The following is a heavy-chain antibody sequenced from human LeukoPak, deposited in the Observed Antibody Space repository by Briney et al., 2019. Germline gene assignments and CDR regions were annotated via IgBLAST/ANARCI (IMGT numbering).Heavy chain of an antibody. CDR3: AKDKTPYCGGDCYLDY. J-gene: IGHJ4*02. CDR1: GFTFSDYY. D-gene: IGHD2-21*02. V-gene: IGHV3-11*05. Sequence: GALRLSCAASGFTFSDYYMSWIRQAPGKGLEWVSYISSSSSYTNYADSVKGRFTISRDNAKNSLYLQMNSLRAEDTAVCYCAKDKTPYCGGDCYLDYWGQGTLVTVSS. CDR2: ISSSSSYT.